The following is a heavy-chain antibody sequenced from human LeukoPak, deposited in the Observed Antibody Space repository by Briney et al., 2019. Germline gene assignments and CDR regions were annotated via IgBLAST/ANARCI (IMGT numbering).Heavy chain of an antibody. CDR1: GFSLSSYA. D-gene: IGHD4-11*01. CDR2: ISSIGGST. Sequence: GWSHRLSCAASGFSLSSYAMHSPRQPAGKGLEYVSAISSIGGSTYYANSVKGRLTISRDNSKNTLYLQMGSLRAEDMAVYYWARSYRWGYYMDVWGKGTTVSVSS. V-gene: IGHV3-64*01. CDR3: ARSYRWGYYMDV. J-gene: IGHJ6*03.